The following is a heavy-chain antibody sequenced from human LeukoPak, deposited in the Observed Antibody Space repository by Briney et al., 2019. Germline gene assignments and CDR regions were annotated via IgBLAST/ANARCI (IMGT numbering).Heavy chain of an antibody. D-gene: IGHD6-13*01. CDR1: GNTFTNNV. V-gene: IGHV1-3*01. CDR2: INADNGNT. CDR3: ARYSSNWYFDY. Sequence: ASVKVSCKASGNTFTNNVIHWVRQALGHRLEWMGWINADNGNTKYSQKSQGRVTITRDTSASTAYMELSSLRSEDTAMYYCARYSSNWYFDYWGQGTLVTVSS. J-gene: IGHJ4*02.